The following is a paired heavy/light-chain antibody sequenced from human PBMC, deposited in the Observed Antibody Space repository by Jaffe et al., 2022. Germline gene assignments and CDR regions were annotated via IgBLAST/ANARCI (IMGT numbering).Heavy chain of an antibody. CDR2: INTNTGRP. J-gene: IGHJ3*02. CDR1: GYTFTTYD. V-gene: IGHV7-4-1*02. D-gene: IGHD3-10*01. Sequence: QVHLVQSGSELKKPGASVKVSCKASGYTFTTYDMNWLRQAPGQGLVWMGWINTNTGRPYYAQAFTGRAVFSLDTSVSTAYLQINSLEAADTAVYYCATDYVIRGRKAFDIWGQGTTVTVSS. CDR3: ATDYVIRGRKAFDI.
Light chain of an antibody. Sequence: QSALTQPPSASGSPGQSVTISCTGSSSDVGGYNYVSWYQQHPGKVPKVLIYEVTKRPSGVPDRFSGSKSGNTASLTVSGLQAEDEADYYCSSYGGTTNLVFGGGTKLTVL. CDR2: EVT. CDR3: SSYGGTTNLV. J-gene: IGLJ3*02. V-gene: IGLV2-8*01. CDR1: SSDVGGYNY.